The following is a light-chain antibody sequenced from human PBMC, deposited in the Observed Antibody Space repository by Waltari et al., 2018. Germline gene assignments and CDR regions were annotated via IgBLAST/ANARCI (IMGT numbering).Light chain of an antibody. CDR1: SSDVGGYNS. CDR2: DVS. J-gene: IGLJ2*01. V-gene: IGLV2-14*03. CDR3: TSYVSSSTAV. Sequence: QSALTQPASVSGSPGQSITISCTGISSDVGGYNSVSWYNYVSWYQQHPGKAPKLMIYDVSKRPSGVSNRFSGSKSDNTSSLTISGLQAEDEADYYCTSYVSSSTAVFGGGTKVTVL.